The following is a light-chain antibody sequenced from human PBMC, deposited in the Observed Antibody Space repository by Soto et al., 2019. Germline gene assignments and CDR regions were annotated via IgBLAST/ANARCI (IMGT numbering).Light chain of an antibody. CDR1: SGDVGGYNF. V-gene: IGLV2-11*01. J-gene: IGLJ3*02. Sequence: QSALTQPRSVSGSPGQSVTISCTGTSGDVGGYNFVSWYQQYPGKAPKLIIYDVTKRPSGAPDRFSGSKSGNTASLTISGLQAEDEADYYCCSYAGTYTLWVFGGGTQLTVL. CDR2: DVT. CDR3: CSYAGTYTLWV.